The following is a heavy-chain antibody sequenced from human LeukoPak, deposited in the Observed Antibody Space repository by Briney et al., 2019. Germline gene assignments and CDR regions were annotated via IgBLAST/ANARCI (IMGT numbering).Heavy chain of an antibody. D-gene: IGHD5-12*01. V-gene: IGHV3-64*01. CDR3: ARDIVATTYKYYYGMDV. J-gene: IGHJ6*02. CDR2: ISSNGGST. Sequence: GGSLRLSCAASGFTFSSYAMHWVRQAPGKGLEYVSAISSNGGSTYYANSVKGRFTISRDNSKNTLYLQMGSLGAEDMAVYYCARDIVATTYKYYYGMDVWGQGTTVTVSS. CDR1: GFTFSSYA.